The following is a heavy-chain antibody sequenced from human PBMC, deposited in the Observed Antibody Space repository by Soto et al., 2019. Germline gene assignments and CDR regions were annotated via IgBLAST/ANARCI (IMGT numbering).Heavy chain of an antibody. D-gene: IGHD6-19*01. CDR3: ARDTKRGIAVAATPWALRWFDP. CDR1: RFTFSSYS. V-gene: IGHV3-21*01. J-gene: IGHJ5*02. Sequence: GGSMRLSSAASRFTFSSYSMNWVRQTTGKGLEWVSSISSSSSYIYYADSVKGRFTISRDNAKNSLYLQMNSLRAEDTAVYYCARDTKRGIAVAATPWALRWFDPWGQGTLVTVSS. CDR2: ISSSSSYI.